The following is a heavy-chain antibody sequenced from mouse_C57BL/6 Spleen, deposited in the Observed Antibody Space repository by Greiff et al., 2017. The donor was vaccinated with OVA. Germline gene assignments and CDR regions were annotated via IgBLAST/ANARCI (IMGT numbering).Heavy chain of an antibody. CDR1: GYTFTSYW. CDR2: IDPSDSET. CDR3: ARAVELWPFAY. J-gene: IGHJ3*01. D-gene: IGHD1-1*02. Sequence: QVQLQQSGAELVRPGSSVKLSCKASGYTFTSYWMHWVKQRPIQGLEWIGNIDPSDSETHYNQKFKDKATLTVDKSSSTAYMQLSRLTSEDSAVYYCARAVELWPFAYWGQGTLVTVSA. V-gene: IGHV1-52*01.